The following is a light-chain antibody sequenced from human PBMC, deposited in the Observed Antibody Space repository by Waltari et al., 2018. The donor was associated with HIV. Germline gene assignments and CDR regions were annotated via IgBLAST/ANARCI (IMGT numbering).Light chain of an antibody. CDR2: GNS. Sequence: QSVLTQPPSVSGAPAQRVTISCTGSSSNIGAGYDVHWYQQLPGTAPKLLIYGNSNRPSGVPDRFSGSKSGTSASLAITGLQPDDETDYYCQSYDSSLSNWVFGGGTKLTVL. V-gene: IGLV1-40*01. CDR1: SSNIGAGYD. J-gene: IGLJ3*02. CDR3: QSYDSSLSNWV.